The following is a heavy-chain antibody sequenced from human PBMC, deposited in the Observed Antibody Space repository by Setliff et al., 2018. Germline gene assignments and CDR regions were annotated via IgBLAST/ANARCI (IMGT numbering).Heavy chain of an antibody. CDR3: ARGREIAVV. D-gene: IGHD3-22*01. CDR1: GFTFSSYW. V-gene: IGHV3-7*03. Sequence: GSLRLSCAASGFTFSSYWMSWVRQAPGKGLEWVANIKQDGSDQYYVDSVKGRFTISRDNAKNSLNLQMTSLRAEDTAVYYCARGREIAVVWGQGTLVTVSS. J-gene: IGHJ4*02. CDR2: IKQDGSDQ.